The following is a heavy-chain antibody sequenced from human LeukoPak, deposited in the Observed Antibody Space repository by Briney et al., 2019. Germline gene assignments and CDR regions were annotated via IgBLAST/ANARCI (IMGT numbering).Heavy chain of an antibody. CDR2: IIPIFGTA. Sequence: GASVKVSCKASGGTFSSYAISWVRQAPGQGLEWMGGIIPIFGTANHAQKFQGRVTITTDESTSTAYMELSSLRSEDTAVYYCASSPNPSYYYYMDVWGKGTTVTVSS. V-gene: IGHV1-69*05. J-gene: IGHJ6*03. CDR1: GGTFSSYA. CDR3: ASSPNPSYYYYMDV. D-gene: IGHD1-14*01.